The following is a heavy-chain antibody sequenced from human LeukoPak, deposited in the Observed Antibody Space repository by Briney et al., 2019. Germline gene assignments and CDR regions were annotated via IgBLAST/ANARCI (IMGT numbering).Heavy chain of an antibody. V-gene: IGHV3-30*18. Sequence: GSLRPSFSAPGFTFSSSGMHWVRPAPGKGLGGVGVISKDESNKYYADSVKGRFTISRDNSKNTLYLQMNSLSAADTAMYYCAKDLRYCSGSRCYWPDGVFDYWGQGTLVTVSS. D-gene: IGHD2-15*01. CDR3: AKDLRYCSGSRCYWPDGVFDY. J-gene: IGHJ4*02. CDR1: GFTFSSSG. CDR2: ISKDESNK.